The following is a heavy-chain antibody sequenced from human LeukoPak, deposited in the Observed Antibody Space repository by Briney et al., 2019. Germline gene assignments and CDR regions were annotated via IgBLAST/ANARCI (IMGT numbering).Heavy chain of an antibody. Sequence: ETLSLTCAVSGGSISSNNWWNWVRQPPGKGLEWVSAISGSGGSTYYADSVKGRFTISRDNSKNTLYLQMNSLRAEDTAVYYCAKGTFGYYDSSGYYGAFDYWGQGTLVTVSS. CDR2: ISGSGGST. D-gene: IGHD3-22*01. V-gene: IGHV3-23*01. CDR3: AKGTFGYYDSSGYYGAFDY. J-gene: IGHJ4*02. CDR1: GGSISSNN.